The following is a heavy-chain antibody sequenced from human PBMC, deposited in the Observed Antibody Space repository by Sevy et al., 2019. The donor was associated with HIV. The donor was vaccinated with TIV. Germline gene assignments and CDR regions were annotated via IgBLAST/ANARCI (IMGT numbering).Heavy chain of an antibody. Sequence: GGSLRLSCAASGFTFSGSAMHWVRQASGKGLEWVGRTRSKANSYATAYAASVKGRFTISRDDSKNTAYLQMNSLKTEDTAVYYCTRQGDIVLVPAAIRGAFDIWGQGTMVTVSS. J-gene: IGHJ3*02. V-gene: IGHV3-73*01. CDR1: GFTFSGSA. CDR3: TRQGDIVLVPAAIRGAFDI. D-gene: IGHD2-2*01. CDR2: TRSKANSYAT.